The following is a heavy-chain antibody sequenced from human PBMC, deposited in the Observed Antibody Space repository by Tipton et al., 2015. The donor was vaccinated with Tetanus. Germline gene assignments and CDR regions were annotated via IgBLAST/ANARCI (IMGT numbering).Heavy chain of an antibody. CDR3: ARDPSSNRGFIDPWFDP. V-gene: IGHV1-69*01. CDR2: IIPLFGTT. CDR1: GGTFTNFA. D-gene: IGHD3-10*01. J-gene: IGHJ5*02. Sequence: QLVQSGAEVKKPGSSVKVSCPASGGTFTNFAVGWVRQAPGQGLEWLGGIIPLFGTTNYAQKFQGRLTIGADESAGTAYMILTSLKSDDTAVYYCARDPSSNRGFIDPWFDPWGQGTLVTVSS.